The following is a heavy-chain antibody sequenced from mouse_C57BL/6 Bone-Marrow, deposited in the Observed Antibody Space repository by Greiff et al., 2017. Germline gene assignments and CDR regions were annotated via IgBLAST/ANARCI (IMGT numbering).Heavy chain of an antibody. J-gene: IGHJ4*01. D-gene: IGHD3-3*01. V-gene: IGHV10-1*01. CDR3: VGQGLAMDY. CDR1: GFSFNTYA. Sequence: EVQLQESGGGLVQPKGSLKLSCAASGFSFNTYAMNWVRQAPGKGLEWVARIRSKSNNYATYYADTVKDRFTISRDDSASILNLQMHNFETEDTAIYYCVGQGLAMDYWGQGTSVTVSS. CDR2: IRSKSNNYAT.